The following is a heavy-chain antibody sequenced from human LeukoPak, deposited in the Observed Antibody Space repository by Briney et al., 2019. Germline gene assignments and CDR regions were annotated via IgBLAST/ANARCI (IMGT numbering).Heavy chain of an antibody. CDR3: VGDPDYGGYSRFDY. D-gene: IGHD4-23*01. CDR2: IKSDGSST. V-gene: IGHV3-74*01. Sequence: GGSLRLSCAASGFTFSSYWMHWVRQAPGKGLVWVSRIKSDGSSTSYAGFVKGRFIISRDNAKNTLYLEMNSLRGEDTAVYYCVGDPDYGGYSRFDYWGQGTLVTVSS. CDR1: GFTFSSYW. J-gene: IGHJ4*02.